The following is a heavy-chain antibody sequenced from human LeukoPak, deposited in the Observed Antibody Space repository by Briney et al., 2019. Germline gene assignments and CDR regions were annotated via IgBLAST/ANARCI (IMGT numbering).Heavy chain of an antibody. CDR3: ARDPTTVVTVPYYFDF. CDR1: GGSFTGYF. D-gene: IGHD4-23*01. CDR2: MKDRGTT. Sequence: SETLSLTCAVYGGSFTGYFWNWIRQSPGKGLEWIAEMKDRGTTNYNPSLKSRVTFSVDTSKNQFSLKLTSVTAADTGVYYCARDPTTVVTVPYYFDFWGQGTPVTVSS. V-gene: IGHV4-34*01. J-gene: IGHJ4*02.